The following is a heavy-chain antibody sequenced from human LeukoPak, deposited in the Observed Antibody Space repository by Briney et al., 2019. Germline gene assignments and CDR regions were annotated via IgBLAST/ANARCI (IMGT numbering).Heavy chain of an antibody. V-gene: IGHV4-59*01. Sequence: SETLSLTCTVSGGSISSYYWSWIRQPPGKGLEWIGYIYYSGSTNYNPSLKSRVTISVDTSKNQFSLKLSSVTAADTAVYYCARHSYGMDVWGQGTTATVS. CDR1: GGSISSYY. CDR2: IYYSGST. J-gene: IGHJ6*02. CDR3: ARHSYGMDV.